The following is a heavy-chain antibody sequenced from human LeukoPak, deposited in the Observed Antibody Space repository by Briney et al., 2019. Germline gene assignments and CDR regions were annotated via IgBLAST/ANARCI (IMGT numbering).Heavy chain of an antibody. V-gene: IGHV3-23*01. D-gene: IGHD2-21*01. Sequence: QPGGSLRLSCAAPGFTFSSYAMSWVRQAPGKGLEWVSAISGSGGSTYYADSVKGRFTISRDNSKNTLYLQMNSLRAEDTAVYYCARDCGGDCYYDYWGQGTLVTVSS. CDR1: GFTFSSYA. CDR2: ISGSGGST. CDR3: ARDCGGDCYYDY. J-gene: IGHJ4*02.